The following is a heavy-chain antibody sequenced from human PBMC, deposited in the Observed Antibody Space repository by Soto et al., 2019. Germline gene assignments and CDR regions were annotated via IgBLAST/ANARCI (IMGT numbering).Heavy chain of an antibody. CDR2: ISYDGSNK. Sequence: TGGSLRLSCAASGFTFSSYGMFWVRQAPGRGLEWVAFISYDGSNKCSDSVKGRFTISRDNSKKTLYLQMNSLRAEDTAVYYCAKGSYSGRYSDFDYWGQGTLVTVSS. CDR1: GFTFSSYG. D-gene: IGHD1-26*01. J-gene: IGHJ4*02. CDR3: AKGSYSGRYSDFDY. V-gene: IGHV3-30*18.